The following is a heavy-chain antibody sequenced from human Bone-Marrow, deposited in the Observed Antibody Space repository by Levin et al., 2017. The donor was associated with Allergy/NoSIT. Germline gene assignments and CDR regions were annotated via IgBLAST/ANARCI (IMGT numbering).Heavy chain of an antibody. V-gene: IGHV1-24*01. CDR1: GYILSELS. CDR3: TTDLSTGLFGEPTNNPSVQQFSYYTMDV. CDR2: FDPQDGEP. Sequence: GESLKISCKVSGYILSELSTHWVRQAPGKGLEWMGGFDPQDGEPIYAQNFQGRLTMTEDTSTDTAHMELTSLRSEDTAVYYCTTDLSTGLFGEPTNNPSVQQFSYYTMDVWGQGTPVTVSS. J-gene: IGHJ6*01. D-gene: IGHD3-10*02.